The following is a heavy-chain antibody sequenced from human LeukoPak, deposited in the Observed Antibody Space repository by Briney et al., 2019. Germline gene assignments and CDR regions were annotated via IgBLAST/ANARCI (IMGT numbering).Heavy chain of an antibody. CDR3: AGESVRWGSSGDY. CDR2: IYTSGST. Sequence: PSQTLSLTCTVSGGSISSGSYYWSWIRQPAGKGLEWIGRIYTSGSTNYNPSLKSRVTISVDTSKNQFSLKLSSVTAADTAVYYCAGESVRWGSSGDYWGQGTLVTVSS. J-gene: IGHJ4*02. D-gene: IGHD4-23*01. CDR1: GGSISSGSYY. V-gene: IGHV4-61*02.